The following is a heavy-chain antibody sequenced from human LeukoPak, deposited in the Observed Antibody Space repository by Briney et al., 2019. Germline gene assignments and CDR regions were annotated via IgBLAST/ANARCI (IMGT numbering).Heavy chain of an antibody. CDR3: ARGRGYSSRTYDY. CDR2: INHSGST. J-gene: IGHJ4*02. Sequence: SETLSLTCAVYGGSFSDSYWSWIRQPPGKGLEWIGEINHSGSTNYNPSLKSRVTISVDTSKNQFSLKLSSVTAADTAVYYCARGRGYSSRTYDYWGQGTLVTVSS. CDR1: GGSFSDSY. V-gene: IGHV4-34*01. D-gene: IGHD5-18*01.